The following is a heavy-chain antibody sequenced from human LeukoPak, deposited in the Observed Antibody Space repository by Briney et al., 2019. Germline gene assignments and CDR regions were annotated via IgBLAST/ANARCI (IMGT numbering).Heavy chain of an antibody. Sequence: PSETLSLTCTVSGYSITSGYDWSWIRQPPGKGLEWIGYIYYSGSTNYNPSLKSRVTISVDTSKNQFSLKLSSVTAADTAVYYCARASIRDSSGYFPWYFDLWGRGTLVTVSS. CDR1: GYSITSGYD. D-gene: IGHD3-22*01. CDR3: ARASIRDSSGYFPWYFDL. V-gene: IGHV4-61*01. J-gene: IGHJ2*01. CDR2: IYYSGST.